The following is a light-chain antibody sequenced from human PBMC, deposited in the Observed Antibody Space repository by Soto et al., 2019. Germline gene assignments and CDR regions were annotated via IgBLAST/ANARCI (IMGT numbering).Light chain of an antibody. CDR1: SGDIGSYNR. J-gene: IGLJ1*01. Sequence: QSVLTQPASVSGSPGQSITISCTGASGDIGSYNRVSWYQQHPGKAPKLIIYEVTDRPSGVSNRFSGSKSGNTASLTISGIQAEDEAEYYCRSYPNVNTRSWVFGNGTKVTVL. CDR2: EVT. V-gene: IGLV2-14*01. CDR3: RSYPNVNTRSWV.